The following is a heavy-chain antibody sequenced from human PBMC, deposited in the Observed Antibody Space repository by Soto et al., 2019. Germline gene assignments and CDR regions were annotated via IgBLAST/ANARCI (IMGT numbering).Heavy chain of an antibody. D-gene: IGHD2-15*01. V-gene: IGHV1-69*13. Sequence: GASVKVSCKASGGTFSTYSFSWVRQAPGQGLEWMGGIIPIFGTTNYAQQLQGRVTITADESTNTAYLELSSLRSEDTAVYYCARAPPYCPGGRCYSGHHYYYYVMDVWGQGTTVTVSS. CDR1: GGTFSTYS. CDR2: IIPIFGTT. CDR3: ARAPPYCPGGRCYSGHHYYYYVMDV. J-gene: IGHJ6*02.